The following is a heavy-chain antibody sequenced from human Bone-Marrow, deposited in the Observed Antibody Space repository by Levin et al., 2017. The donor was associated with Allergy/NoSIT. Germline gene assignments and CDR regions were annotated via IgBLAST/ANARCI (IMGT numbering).Heavy chain of an antibody. CDR3: ARVYYGSGSLYYFDY. CDR1: GGSISSGDYY. CDR2: IYYSGGT. V-gene: IGHV4-30-4*01. D-gene: IGHD3-10*01. J-gene: IGHJ4*02. Sequence: LRLSCTVSGGSISSGDYYWSWIRQPPGKGLEWIGYIYYSGGTYYNPSLKSRVTISVDTSKNQFSLKLSSVTAADTAVYYCARVYYGSGSLYYFDYWGQGTLVTVSS.